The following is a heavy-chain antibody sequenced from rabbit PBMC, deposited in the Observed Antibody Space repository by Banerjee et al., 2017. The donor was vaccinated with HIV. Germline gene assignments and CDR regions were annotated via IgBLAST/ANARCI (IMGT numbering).Heavy chain of an antibody. D-gene: IGHD6-1*01. CDR1: GFDFSRSYY. J-gene: IGHJ4*01. CDR3: VRGPYAGYAYANMPYFNL. Sequence: QSLEESGGDLVKPGASLTLTCKASGFDFSRSYYMCWVRQAPGKGLEWIACIYAGSSGNTYYASWAKGRFTISITSSTTVTLQLTSLTAADTATYFCVRGPYAGYAYANMPYFNLWGPGTLVTVS. V-gene: IGHV1S40*01. CDR2: IYAGSSGNT.